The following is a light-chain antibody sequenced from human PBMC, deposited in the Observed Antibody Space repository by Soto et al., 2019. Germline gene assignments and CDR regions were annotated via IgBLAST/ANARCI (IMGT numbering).Light chain of an antibody. CDR1: QGTNNF. J-gene: IGKJ3*01. CDR2: AAS. V-gene: IGKV1-27*01. Sequence: DIQMTQSPSSLSASVGDRVTITCRASQGTNNFLAWYQQKPGKVPELLIYAASTLQSGVPSRFSGSGSGTNFILTISSLQPEDVATYFCQKCDSAPFTFGPGTKVDIK. CDR3: QKCDSAPFT.